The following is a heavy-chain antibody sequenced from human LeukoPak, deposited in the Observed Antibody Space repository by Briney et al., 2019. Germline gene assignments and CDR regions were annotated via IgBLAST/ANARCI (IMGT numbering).Heavy chain of an antibody. D-gene: IGHD1-14*01. J-gene: IGHJ4*02. CDR1: GGSISSSSYY. Sequence: SETLSLTCTVSGGSISSSSYYWGWIRQPPGKGLEWIGSIYYSGSTYYNPSLKSRVTISVDTSKNQFSLKLSSVTAADTAVYYCAREVSMGTPHDYWGQGTLVTVSS. CDR3: AREVSMGTPHDY. V-gene: IGHV4-39*07. CDR2: IYYSGST.